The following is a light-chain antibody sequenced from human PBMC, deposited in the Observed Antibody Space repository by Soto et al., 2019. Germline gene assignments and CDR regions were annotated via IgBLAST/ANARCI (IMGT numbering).Light chain of an antibody. Sequence: IQLTQSPSFLSASVGDRVIITCRASQEINRYVAWYQQKSGQAPKLLIHRATNLRPGVPSRFSGSGSGTDFTLAISNPKPEDFANYPCLGVESYPLTFGGGT. V-gene: IGKV1-9*01. CDR2: RAT. CDR3: LGVESYPLT. J-gene: IGKJ4*01. CDR1: QEINRY.